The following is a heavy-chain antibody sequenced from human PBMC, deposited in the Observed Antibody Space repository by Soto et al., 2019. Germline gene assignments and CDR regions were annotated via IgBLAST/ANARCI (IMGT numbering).Heavy chain of an antibody. CDR2: IKQDGSEK. V-gene: IGHV3-7*03. Sequence: EVQLVESGGGLVQPGGSLRLSCAASGFTFSSYWMSWVRQAPGKGLEWVANIKQDGSEKYYVDSVKGRFTISRDNAKNSLYLQMNSLIAEDTAVYYCARDRYDFWSGYMDVWGQGTTVTVSS. D-gene: IGHD3-3*01. CDR1: GFTFSSYW. CDR3: ARDRYDFWSGYMDV. J-gene: IGHJ6*02.